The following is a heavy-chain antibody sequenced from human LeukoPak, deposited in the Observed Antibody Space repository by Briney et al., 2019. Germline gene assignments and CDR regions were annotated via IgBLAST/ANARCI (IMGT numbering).Heavy chain of an antibody. Sequence: GGSLRLSCAASGFTFSSYGMHWVRQAPGKGLEWVAFIRYDGSNKYYADSVKGRFTISRDNSKNTLYLQMNSLRAEDTAVYYCARDARRSGYFPYYYYYYMDVWGKGTTVTVSS. CDR2: IRYDGSNK. CDR3: ARDARRSGYFPYYYYYYMDV. CDR1: GFTFSSYG. J-gene: IGHJ6*03. D-gene: IGHD3-3*01. V-gene: IGHV3-30*02.